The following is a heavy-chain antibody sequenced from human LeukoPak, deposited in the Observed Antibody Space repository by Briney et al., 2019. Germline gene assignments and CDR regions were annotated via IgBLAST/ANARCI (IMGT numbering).Heavy chain of an antibody. Sequence: SGGSLRLSCAASGFTFSSYGMHWVRQAPGKGLEWVAFIRYDGSNKYYADSVKGRFTISRDNSKNTLYLRMNSLRAEDTAVYYCAKVQLWFGESWYDYWGQGTLVTVSS. CDR3: AKVQLWFGESWYDY. D-gene: IGHD3-10*01. CDR1: GFTFSSYG. V-gene: IGHV3-30*02. CDR2: IRYDGSNK. J-gene: IGHJ4*02.